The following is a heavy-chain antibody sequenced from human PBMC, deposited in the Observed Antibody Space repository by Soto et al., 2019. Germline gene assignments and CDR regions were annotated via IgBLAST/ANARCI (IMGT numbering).Heavy chain of an antibody. V-gene: IGHV4-59*01. D-gene: IGHD5-18*01. CDR3: ARTTKRGYSYGPFDY. CDR2: IYYSGST. Sequence: PSETLSLTCTVSGGSISSYYWSWIRQPPGKGLEWIGYIYYSGSTNYNPSLKSRVTISVDTSKNQFSLKLSSVTAADTAVYYCARTTKRGYSYGPFDYWGQGTLVTVSS. CDR1: GGSISSYY. J-gene: IGHJ4*02.